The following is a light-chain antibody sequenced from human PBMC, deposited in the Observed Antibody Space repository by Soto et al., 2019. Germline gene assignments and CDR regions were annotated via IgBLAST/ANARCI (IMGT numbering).Light chain of an antibody. CDR1: SSDVGGYKF. Sequence: ALTQPPSASGSPGQSVTISCTGTSSDVGGYKFVSWYQQHPGKAPKLIIYEVSQRPSGVPDRFSASKSGDTASLTVSGLRAEDEADYYCSSYAGSNMGVFGSGTKVTVL. CDR3: SSYAGSNMGV. J-gene: IGLJ1*01. V-gene: IGLV2-8*01. CDR2: EVS.